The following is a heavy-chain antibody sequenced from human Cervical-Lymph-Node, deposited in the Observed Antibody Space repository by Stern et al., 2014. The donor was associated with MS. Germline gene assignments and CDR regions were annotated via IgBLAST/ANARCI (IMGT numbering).Heavy chain of an antibody. CDR3: ARMVGFSDYDQRYWYFDL. Sequence: QVTLKESGPVLVKPTETLTLTCTVSGFSLSNARMGVTWIRQPPGKALEWLAHIFPSDEKSYSTSLKSRLSISKDTSKSQVVLTMTSMDPVDTATYYCARMVGFSDYDQRYWYFDLWGLGTLITVSS. CDR1: GFSLSNARMG. CDR2: IFPSDEK. J-gene: IGHJ2*01. D-gene: IGHD5-12*01. V-gene: IGHV2-26*01.